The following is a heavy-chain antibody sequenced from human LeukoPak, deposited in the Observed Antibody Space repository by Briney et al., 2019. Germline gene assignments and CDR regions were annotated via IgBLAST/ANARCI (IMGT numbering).Heavy chain of an antibody. Sequence: SGGSLRLSCTASGFTFGDHAMSWVRQAPGKGLEWVGFIRSKAYGGTTEYAASVKGRFTISRDDSKSIAYLQMNSLKTEDTAVYYCTRGPIQLCLYYGMDVWGQGTTVIVSS. CDR3: TRGPIQLCLYYGMDV. CDR1: GFTFGDHA. J-gene: IGHJ6*02. V-gene: IGHV3-49*04. CDR2: IRSKAYGGTT. D-gene: IGHD5-18*01.